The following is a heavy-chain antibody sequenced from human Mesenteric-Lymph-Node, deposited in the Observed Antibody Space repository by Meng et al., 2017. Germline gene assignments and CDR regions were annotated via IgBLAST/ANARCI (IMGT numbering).Heavy chain of an antibody. J-gene: IGHJ4*02. Sequence: SETLSLTCTVSGGSISSSSYYWGWIRQPPGKGLEWIGSIYYSGSTYYNPSLKSRVTISVDTSKNRFSLKLSSVTAADTAVYYCAREDIVVVVAAPTEDFDYWGQGTLVTVSS. V-gene: IGHV4-39*07. CDR2: IYYSGST. CDR3: AREDIVVVVAAPTEDFDY. D-gene: IGHD2-15*01. CDR1: GGSISSSSYY.